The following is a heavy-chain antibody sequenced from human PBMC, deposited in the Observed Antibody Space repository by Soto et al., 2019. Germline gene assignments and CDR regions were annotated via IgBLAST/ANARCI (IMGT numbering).Heavy chain of an antibody. CDR1: GDSSSSSTYF. CDR3: ARHLGEGYFDY. V-gene: IGHV4-39*01. CDR2: IHYSGST. J-gene: IGHJ4*02. Sequence: SETLSLTCTVSGDSSSSSTYFWGWVRQPPGKGLEWIGSIHYSGSTYYNPSLKSRVTISADTSKNHFSLKLSSVTAADTAVYYCARHLGEGYFDYWGQGTLVTVSS.